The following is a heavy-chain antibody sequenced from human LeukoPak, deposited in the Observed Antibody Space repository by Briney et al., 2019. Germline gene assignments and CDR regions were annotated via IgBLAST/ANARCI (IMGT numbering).Heavy chain of an antibody. CDR2: ISYDGSNK. V-gene: IGHV3-30-3*01. CDR3: AREGGGYYDILTGYYGRGHDL. CDR1: GFTFSSYA. Sequence: PGGSLRLSCAASGFTFSSYAMHWVRQAPGEGLEWVAVISYDGSNKYYADSVKGRFTISRDNSKNTLYLQMNSLRAEDTAVYYCAREGGGYYDILTGYYGRGHDLWGRGTLVTVSS. J-gene: IGHJ2*01. D-gene: IGHD3-9*01.